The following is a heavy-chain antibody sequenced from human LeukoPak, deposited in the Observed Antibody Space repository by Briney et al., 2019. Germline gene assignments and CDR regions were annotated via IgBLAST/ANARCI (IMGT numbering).Heavy chain of an antibody. CDR2: IYSGGST. J-gene: IGHJ4*02. D-gene: IGHD2-15*01. CDR3: ARGSCSGGSCYDY. Sequence: GGSLRLSRAASGFTVSSNYMSWVSHAPGKGLEWVSVIYSGGSTYYADSVKGRFTISRDNSKNTLYLQMNSLRAEDTAVYYCARGSCSGGSCYDYWGQGTLVTVSS. CDR1: GFTVSSNY. V-gene: IGHV3-53*01.